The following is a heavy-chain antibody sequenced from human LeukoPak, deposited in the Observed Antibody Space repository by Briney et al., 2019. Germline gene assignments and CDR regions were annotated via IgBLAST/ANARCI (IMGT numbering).Heavy chain of an antibody. CDR1: GFTFSDYY. CDR2: TSPSGGTI. J-gene: IGHJ3*02. Sequence: PGGSLRLSCAASGFTFSDYYMSWIRQAPETGLEWLSYTSPSGGTICYTDSVKGRFTMSRDSAQNALYLEMNSLRAEDTAVYYCAREKKTEWTTGAFDMWGQGTMVIVSS. D-gene: IGHD3-3*01. CDR3: AREKKTEWTTGAFDM. V-gene: IGHV3-11*01.